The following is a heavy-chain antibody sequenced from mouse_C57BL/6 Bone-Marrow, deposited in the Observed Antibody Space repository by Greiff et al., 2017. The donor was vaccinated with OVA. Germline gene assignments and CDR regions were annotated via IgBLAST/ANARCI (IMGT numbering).Heavy chain of an antibody. D-gene: IGHD2-12*01. Sequence: VQLQQSGAELVKPGASVKLSCTASGFNIKDYYMHWVKQRTEQGLEWIGRIDPEDGETKYAAKFQGKATITAETSSNTAYLQLSSLTSEDTAVYYCARSYCYAMDYWGQGTSVTVSS. J-gene: IGHJ4*01. CDR3: ARSYCYAMDY. V-gene: IGHV14-2*01. CDR1: GFNIKDYY. CDR2: IDPEDGET.